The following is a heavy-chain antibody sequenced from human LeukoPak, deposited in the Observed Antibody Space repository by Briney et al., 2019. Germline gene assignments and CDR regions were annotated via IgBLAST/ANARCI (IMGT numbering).Heavy chain of an antibody. Sequence: GGSLRLSCAASGFTFDDYAMHWVRQAPGKGLEWVSGISWNSGSIGYADSVKGRFTISRDNAKNSLYLQMNSLRAEDTAFYYCAKGHYGSGSYYPFIIDYWGQGTLVTVSS. V-gene: IGHV3-9*01. J-gene: IGHJ4*02. CDR2: ISWNSGSI. CDR1: GFTFDDYA. CDR3: AKGHYGSGSYYPFIIDY. D-gene: IGHD3-10*01.